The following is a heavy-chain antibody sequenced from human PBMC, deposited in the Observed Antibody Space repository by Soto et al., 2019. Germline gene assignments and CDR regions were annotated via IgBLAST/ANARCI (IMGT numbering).Heavy chain of an antibody. D-gene: IGHD4-17*01. Sequence: QVQLVESGGGVVQPGTSLRLSCAASGFTFRTHAMHWVRQAPGKGLEWMAVIAYDGYEKFYADSVKGRFTISRDNSKNALYLQINTLRTEDTAVYYCAKDVGDYVPYYNGMDVWGQGTTVTVSS. J-gene: IGHJ6*02. CDR3: AKDVGDYVPYYNGMDV. V-gene: IGHV3-30*18. CDR1: GFTFRTHA. CDR2: IAYDGYEK.